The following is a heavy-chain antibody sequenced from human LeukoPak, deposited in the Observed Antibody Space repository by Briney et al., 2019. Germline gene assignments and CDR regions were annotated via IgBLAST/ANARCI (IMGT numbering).Heavy chain of an antibody. CDR3: ARDGGFDPDYYFDY. CDR1: GYTITSYG. J-gene: IGHJ4*02. CDR2: ISAYNGNT. Sequence: GASVKVSCKASGYTITSYGISWVRQAPGQGLEWMGWISAYNGNTNYAQKLQGRVTMTTDTSTSTAYMELRSLRSDDTAVYYCARDGGFDPDYYFDYWGQGTLVTVSS. V-gene: IGHV1-18*04. D-gene: IGHD3-16*01.